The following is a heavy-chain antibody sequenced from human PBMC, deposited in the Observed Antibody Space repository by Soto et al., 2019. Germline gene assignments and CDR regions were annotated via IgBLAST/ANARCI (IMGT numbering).Heavy chain of an antibody. CDR1: GLTVSSNY. J-gene: IGHJ4*02. CDR2: IYSGGST. V-gene: IGHV3-66*01. Sequence: GGSLRLSCAASGLTVSSNYMSWLRQAPGKGLEWVSVIYSGGSTYYADSVKGRFTISRDNSKNTLSLQMNSLRAEDTAVYYCARAGLYGSGTGYFDYWGQGTLVTVSS. D-gene: IGHD3-10*01. CDR3: ARAGLYGSGTGYFDY.